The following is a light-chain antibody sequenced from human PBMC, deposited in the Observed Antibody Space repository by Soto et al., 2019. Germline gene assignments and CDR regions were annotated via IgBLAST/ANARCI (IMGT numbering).Light chain of an antibody. J-gene: IGKJ2*01. Sequence: MQMTPSPSALSSSVGDRLTITCRGSQSVSIWLAWYQQKPGEAPNLLIYKSSTLQRGVPSRFRGSGSGTEFTLTISSLQPDAFATYFCQHYDHPQYTSGQGTKVDIK. V-gene: IGKV1-5*03. CDR3: QHYDHPQYT. CDR2: KSS. CDR1: QSVSIW.